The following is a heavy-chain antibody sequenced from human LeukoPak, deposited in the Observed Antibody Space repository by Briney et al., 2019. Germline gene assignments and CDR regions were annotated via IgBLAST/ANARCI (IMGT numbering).Heavy chain of an antibody. CDR1: GYTFTSYG. V-gene: IGHV1-18*04. CDR3: ARGWVRGVIAYYYYGMDV. CDR2: ISAYNGNT. D-gene: IGHD3-10*01. J-gene: IGHJ6*04. Sequence: GASVKASCKASGYTFTSYGISWVRQAPGQGLEWMGWISAYNGNTNYAQKLQGRVTMTTDTSTSTAYMELRSLRSDDTAVYYCARGWVRGVIAYYYYGMDVWGKGTTVTVSS.